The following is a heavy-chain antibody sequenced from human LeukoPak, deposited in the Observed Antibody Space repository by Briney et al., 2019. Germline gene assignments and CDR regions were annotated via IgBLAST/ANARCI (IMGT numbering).Heavy chain of an antibody. CDR3: ARGYSSGPEYFQH. V-gene: IGHV4-30-4*01. J-gene: IGHJ1*01. D-gene: IGHD6-19*01. CDR2: IYYSGST. Sequence: PSETLSLTCTVSGGSISSGDYYWSWIRQPPGKGLEWIGYIYYSGSTYYNPSLKSRVTISVDTSKNQFSLKLSSVTAADTAVYYCARGYSSGPEYFQHWGQGTLVTVSS. CDR1: GGSISSGDYY.